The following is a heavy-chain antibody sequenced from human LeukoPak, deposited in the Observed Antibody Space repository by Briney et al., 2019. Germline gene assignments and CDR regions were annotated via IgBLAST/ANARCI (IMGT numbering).Heavy chain of an antibody. V-gene: IGHV3-21*01. CDR3: ARDRAVVGPTGSINDF. CDR2: ISSSSSYI. D-gene: IGHD1-26*01. J-gene: IGHJ4*02. Sequence: TGGSLRLSCAASGFTFSSYAMSWVRQAPGKGLEWVSSISSSSSYIYYADSVKGRFTISRDNAKNSLFLQMNSLRAEDTAVYYCARDRAVVGPTGSINDFWGQGTLVTVSS. CDR1: GFTFSSYA.